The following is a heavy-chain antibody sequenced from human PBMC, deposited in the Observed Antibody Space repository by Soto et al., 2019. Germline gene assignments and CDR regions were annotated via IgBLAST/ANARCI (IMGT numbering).Heavy chain of an antibody. CDR2: IYHSGST. J-gene: IGHJ4*02. V-gene: IGHV4-4*02. Sequence: SETLSLTCAVSGGSISSSNWWSWVRQPPGKGLEWIGEIYHSGSTNYNPSPKSRVTISVDKSKNQFSLKLSSVTAADTAVYYCARELGYYDSSGYYDYWGQGTLVTVSS. D-gene: IGHD3-22*01. CDR3: ARELGYYDSSGYYDY. CDR1: GGSISSSNW.